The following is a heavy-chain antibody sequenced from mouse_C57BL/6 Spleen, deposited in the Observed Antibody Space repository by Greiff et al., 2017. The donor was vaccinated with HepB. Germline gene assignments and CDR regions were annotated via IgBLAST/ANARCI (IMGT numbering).Heavy chain of an antibody. V-gene: IGHV1-69*01. CDR3: ARRNYYAMDY. CDR1: GYTFTSYW. J-gene: IGHJ4*01. Sequence: VQLQQPVAELVMPGASVKLSCKASGYTFTSYWMHWVKQRPGQGLEWIGEIDPSDSYTNYNQKFKGKSTLTVDKSSSTAYMQLSSLTSEDSAVYYCARRNYYAMDYWGQGTSVTVSS. CDR2: IDPSDSYT.